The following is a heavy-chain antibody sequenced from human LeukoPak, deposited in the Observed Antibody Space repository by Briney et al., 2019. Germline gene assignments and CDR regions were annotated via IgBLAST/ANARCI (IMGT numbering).Heavy chain of an antibody. J-gene: IGHJ4*02. CDR2: IDWDDDK. Sequence: SGPALVKPTQTLTLTCSFSGFSLTTGRMGMSWIRQPPGKALEWLARIDWDDDKYYSTSLRPRLTISKNTSKNQVVLTLTNMDPLDTATYYCARIQERVYFDYWGQGILVTVSS. CDR1: GFSLTTGRMG. CDR3: ARIQERVYFDY. V-gene: IGHV2-70*11. D-gene: IGHD3-10*01.